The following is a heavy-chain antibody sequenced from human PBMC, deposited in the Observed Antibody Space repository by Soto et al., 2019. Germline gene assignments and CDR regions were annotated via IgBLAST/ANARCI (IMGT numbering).Heavy chain of an antibody. V-gene: IGHV1-46*03. Sequence: QVQLVQSGAEVKKPGASVKVSCKASGYTFTSYYMHWVRQAPGQGLEWMGIINPSGGSTSYAQKFQGRVTMTRDTSTSTVYMERSSLRSEDTAVYYCARCGERYYYGSGSYYPLDYWGQGTLVTVSS. CDR1: GYTFTSYY. CDR2: INPSGGST. D-gene: IGHD3-10*01. J-gene: IGHJ4*02. CDR3: ARCGERYYYGSGSYYPLDY.